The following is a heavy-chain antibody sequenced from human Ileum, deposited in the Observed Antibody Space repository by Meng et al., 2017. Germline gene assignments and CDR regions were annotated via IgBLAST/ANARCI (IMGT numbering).Heavy chain of an antibody. D-gene: IGHD3-22*01. V-gene: IGHV4-39*07. CDR1: CGCISGCKYY. Sequence: KPLGTLSLTCSVSCGCISGCKYYWGWIRQPPGKEMEWIGSFYYGGSTFYHPFLRSRVTISVDISKNQYSLRLNSVTAADTAIYYCAREVGNRSGYSYWGQGALVTVSS. J-gene: IGHJ4*02. CDR2: FYYGGST. CDR3: AREVGNRSGYSY.